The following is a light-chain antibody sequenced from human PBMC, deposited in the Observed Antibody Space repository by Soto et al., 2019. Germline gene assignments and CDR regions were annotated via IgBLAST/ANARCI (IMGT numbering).Light chain of an antibody. J-gene: IGKJ1*01. CDR1: QSITNR. V-gene: IGKV1-5*01. CDR2: DAS. Sequence: DIQMTQSPSTLSASVGDRITISCRASQSITNRLAWYQQKPGRAPKVLIYDASNLERGVPSRFSGSGSGTEFILTINSLQPDDFVTYYCQHYGGMWAFGLGTKVDIK. CDR3: QHYGGMWA.